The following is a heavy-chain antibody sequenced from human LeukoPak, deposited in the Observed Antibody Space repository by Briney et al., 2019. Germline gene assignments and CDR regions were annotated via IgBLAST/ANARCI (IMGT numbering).Heavy chain of an antibody. CDR3: ARDCSSTRCQGPVFDN. J-gene: IGHJ4*02. CDR2: IHPSGGNT. Sequence: EASVKVSCKASGYTFTSNYMHWVRQAPGQGHEWMGIIHPSGGNTNYAQKFQGGVAMTRDTSTSTVYMELSSLRSEDTAIYYCARDCSSTRCQGPVFDNWGQGTLVTVSS. D-gene: IGHD2-2*01. V-gene: IGHV1-46*01. CDR1: GYTFTSNY.